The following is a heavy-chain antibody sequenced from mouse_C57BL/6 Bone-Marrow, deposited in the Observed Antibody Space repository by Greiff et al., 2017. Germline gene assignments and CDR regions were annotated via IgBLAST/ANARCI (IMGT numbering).Heavy chain of an antibody. J-gene: IGHJ3*01. V-gene: IGHV1-54*01. CDR1: GYAFTNYL. D-gene: IGHD4-1*01. CDR2: INPGSGGT. CDR3: ARSKNWDSWFAY. Sequence: QVQLQQSGAELVRPGTSVKVSCKASGYAFTNYLIEWVKQRTGQGLEWIGVINPGSGGTNYNEKFKGKATLTADKSSSTAYMQRSSLTSEDSAVYFCARSKNWDSWFAYWGQGTLVTVSA.